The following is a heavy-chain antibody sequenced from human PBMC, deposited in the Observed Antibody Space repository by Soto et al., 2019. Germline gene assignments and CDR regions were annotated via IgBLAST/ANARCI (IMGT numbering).Heavy chain of an antibody. CDR1: GFTFSSHA. CDR3: AKVSSSWYAGFFDL. Sequence: EVQLLESGGGLVQPGGSLRLSCTASGFTFSSHAMTWVRQAPGKGLEWVSGLSDSGGSTYYADSVKGRFTISRDNSMNTLYLRMNTLRAEATAVYYCAKVSSSWYAGFFDLWGQGTLVTVSS. D-gene: IGHD6-13*01. V-gene: IGHV3-23*01. J-gene: IGHJ4*02. CDR2: LSDSGGST.